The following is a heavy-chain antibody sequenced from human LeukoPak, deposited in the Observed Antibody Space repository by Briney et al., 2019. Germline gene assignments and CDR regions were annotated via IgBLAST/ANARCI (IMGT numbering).Heavy chain of an antibody. V-gene: IGHV3-30*03. J-gene: IGHJ4*02. CDR3: AIRWLQSDDGFDY. Sequence: GGSLRLSCAASGFTFSGYGMHWVRQAPGKGLEWVAVISYDGSNKYYADSVKGRFTISRDNSKNTLYLQMNSLRAEDTAVYYCAIRWLQSDDGFDYWGRGTLVTVSS. D-gene: IGHD5-24*01. CDR1: GFTFSGYG. CDR2: ISYDGSNK.